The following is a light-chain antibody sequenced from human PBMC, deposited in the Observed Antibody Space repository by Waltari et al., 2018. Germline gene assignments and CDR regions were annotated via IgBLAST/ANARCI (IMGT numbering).Light chain of an antibody. J-gene: IGKJ1*01. Sequence: EIVMTQSPATLSVSPGEGATLSCRASQRISSNLAWYQQRPGQAPRLLIFATSTRATGVPARFRGSGSGTEFTLTISSMQSEDFAIYYCNQYNNWPPWTFGQGTKVEIK. CDR2: ATS. V-gene: IGKV3-15*01. CDR3: NQYNNWPPWT. CDR1: QRISSN.